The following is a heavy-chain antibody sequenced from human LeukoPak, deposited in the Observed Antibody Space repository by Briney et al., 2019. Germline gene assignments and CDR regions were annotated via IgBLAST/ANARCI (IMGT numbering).Heavy chain of an antibody. CDR3: AREGRPWYEGSFDY. CDR1: GGSISSYY. V-gene: IGHV4-59*01. Sequence: KSSETLSLTCTVSGGSISSYYWSWIRQPPGKGLEWIGYIYYSGSTNYNPSLKSRVTISVDTSKNQFSLKLSSVTAADTAVYYCAREGRPWYEGSFDYWGQGTLVTVSS. CDR2: IYYSGST. J-gene: IGHJ4*02. D-gene: IGHD2-15*01.